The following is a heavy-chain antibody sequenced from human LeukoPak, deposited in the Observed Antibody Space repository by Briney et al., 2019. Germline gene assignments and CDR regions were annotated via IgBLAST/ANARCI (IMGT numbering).Heavy chain of an antibody. CDR3: ARIDGPTVFTYYMDL. V-gene: IGHV3-48*04. CDR1: GFSFNRRG. D-gene: IGHD3-16*01. J-gene: IGHJ6*03. CDR2: ISPRSETI. Sequence: GGSLRLSCATSGFSFNRRGMNWVRQPPGKGLEWVSYISPRSETIFYAESVRGRFAVSRDDAKGSLYLQMHTLRVEDTAVYHCARIDGPTVFTYYMDLWGKGTTVTVAS.